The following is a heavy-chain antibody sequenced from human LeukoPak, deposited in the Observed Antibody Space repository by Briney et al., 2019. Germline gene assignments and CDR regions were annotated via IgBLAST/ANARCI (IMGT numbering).Heavy chain of an antibody. D-gene: IGHD3-10*01. CDR2: IYSGGST. CDR3: ATLRFGEIDY. Sequence: PGGSLRLSCAASGFTVSSNYMSWVRQAPGKGLEWVSVIYSGGSTYYADSVKGRFTISRDNSKNTPYLQMNSLRAEDTAVYYCATLRFGEIDYWGQGTLVTVSS. J-gene: IGHJ4*02. V-gene: IGHV3-53*01. CDR1: GFTVSSNY.